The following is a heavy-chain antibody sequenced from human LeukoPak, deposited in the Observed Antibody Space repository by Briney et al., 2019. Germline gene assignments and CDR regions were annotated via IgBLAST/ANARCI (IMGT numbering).Heavy chain of an antibody. D-gene: IGHD6-19*01. CDR3: ARHRIPVTGNWFDP. CDR2: IYYSGST. CDR1: GGSISSSSYY. V-gene: IGHV4-39*01. Sequence: SETLSLTCTVSGGSISSSSYYWGWIRQPPGKGLEWIGSIYYSGSTYYNPSLKSRVTISVDTSKNQFSLNLSSVTAADTAVYYCARHRIPVTGNWFDPWGQGTLVTVSS. J-gene: IGHJ5*02.